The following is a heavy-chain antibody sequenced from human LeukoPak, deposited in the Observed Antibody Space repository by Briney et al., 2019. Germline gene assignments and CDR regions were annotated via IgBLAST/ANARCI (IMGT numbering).Heavy chain of an antibody. J-gene: IGHJ4*02. D-gene: IGHD3-22*01. CDR3: APYDRSGYPY. CDR1: GFTFSSYV. Sequence: GGSLRLSCAASGFTFSSYVVHWVRQAPGKGLEYVSAISSNGGSTYYANSVKGRFTISRDNSKNTLYLQMGSLRVEDMAVYYCAPYDRSGYPYWGQGTLVTVSS. V-gene: IGHV3-64*01. CDR2: ISSNGGST.